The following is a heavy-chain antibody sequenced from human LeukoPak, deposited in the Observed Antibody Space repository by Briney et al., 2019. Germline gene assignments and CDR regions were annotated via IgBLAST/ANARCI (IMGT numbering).Heavy chain of an antibody. CDR1: GFTFSSYA. Sequence: GGSLRLSCAASGFTFSSYAMSWVRQAPGKGLEWVSSISSSSNYIYYADSVKGRFTISRDNAKNSLYLQMNSLRAEDTAMYYCVSGGSSSWPYYYYGMDVWGQGTTVTVSS. CDR2: ISSSSNYI. CDR3: VSGGSSSWPYYYYGMDV. D-gene: IGHD6-13*01. J-gene: IGHJ6*02. V-gene: IGHV3-21*01.